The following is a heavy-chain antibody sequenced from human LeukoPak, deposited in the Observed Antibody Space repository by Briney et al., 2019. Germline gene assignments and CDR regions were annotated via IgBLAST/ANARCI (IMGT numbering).Heavy chain of an antibody. J-gene: IGHJ4*02. Sequence: GGSLRLSCAASGFTFSSYAMSWVRQAPGKGLEWVAKIKQDGSEKYYVDSVKGRFTISRDNAKNSLYLQMSSLRAEDTAVYYCARGYCSGGSCSKYDYWGQGTLVTVSS. CDR2: IKQDGSEK. CDR3: ARGYCSGGSCSKYDY. D-gene: IGHD2-15*01. CDR1: GFTFSSYA. V-gene: IGHV3-7*01.